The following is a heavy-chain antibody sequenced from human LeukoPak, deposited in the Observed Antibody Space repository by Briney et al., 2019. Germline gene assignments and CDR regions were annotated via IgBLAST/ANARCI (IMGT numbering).Heavy chain of an antibody. V-gene: IGHV4-59*01. CDR3: ARFGDDSSGYYYIDY. Sequence: PSETLSLTGTVSGGSISSYYWSWIRQPPGKGLEWIGYIYYSGSTNYNPSLKSRVTISVDTSKNQFSLKLSSVTAADTAVYYCARFGDDSSGYYYIDYWGQGTLVTVSS. J-gene: IGHJ4*02. CDR2: IYYSGST. D-gene: IGHD3-22*01. CDR1: GGSISSYY.